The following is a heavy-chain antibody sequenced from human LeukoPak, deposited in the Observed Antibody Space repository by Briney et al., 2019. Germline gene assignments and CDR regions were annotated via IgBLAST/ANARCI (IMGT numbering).Heavy chain of an antibody. D-gene: IGHD2-15*01. CDR2: MSGGGGRT. CDR1: GFTFSSYA. Sequence: GGSLRLSCAASGFTFSSYAMSWVRQAPGKGLEWVSAMSGGGGRTYYADSVKGRFTISRDNSKNTLYLQMHSLRVEDTAVYYCAKSGGFLVGAATDSLGHWGQGALVTVSS. J-gene: IGHJ4*02. CDR3: AKSGGFLVGAATDSLGH. V-gene: IGHV3-23*01.